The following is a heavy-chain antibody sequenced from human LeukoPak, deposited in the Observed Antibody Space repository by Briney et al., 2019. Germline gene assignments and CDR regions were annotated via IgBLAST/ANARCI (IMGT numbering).Heavy chain of an antibody. CDR2: IYYSGST. D-gene: IGHD2/OR15-2a*01. J-gene: IGHJ4*02. CDR3: ATSLYGIDY. V-gene: IGHV4-59*01. CDR1: GGSISSYY. Sequence: SETLSLTCTVSGGSISSYYWSWIRQPPGKGLEWIGYIYYSGSTNYNPSLKSRVTISVDTSKNQFSLKLSSVTAADTAVYYCATSLYGIDYWGQGTLVTVS.